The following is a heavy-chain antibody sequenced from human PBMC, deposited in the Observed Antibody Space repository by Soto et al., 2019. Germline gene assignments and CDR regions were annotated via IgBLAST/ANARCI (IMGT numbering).Heavy chain of an antibody. CDR3: ARHRPPTYYDFWSGYYKDDYYYGMDV. D-gene: IGHD3-3*01. CDR1: GYTFTSYD. Sequence: ASVKVSCKASGYTFTSYDINWVRQATGQGLEWMGWMNPNSGNTGYAQKFQGRVTMTRNTSISTAYMELSSLRSEETAVYYCARHRPPTYYDFWSGYYKDDYYYGMDVWGQGTTVTVSS. CDR2: MNPNSGNT. J-gene: IGHJ6*02. V-gene: IGHV1-8*01.